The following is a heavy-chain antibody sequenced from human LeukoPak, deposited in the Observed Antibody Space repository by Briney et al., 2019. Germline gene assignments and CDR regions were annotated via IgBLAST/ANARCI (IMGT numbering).Heavy chain of an antibody. CDR1: GGSFSGYY. CDR2: INHSGST. Sequence: SETLSLTCAVYGGSFSGYYWSWIRQPPGKGLEWIGEINHSGSTNYNPSLKSRVTISVDTSKNQFSLKLSSVTAADTAVYYCARYNWNDEDYGMDVWGQGTTVTVSS. J-gene: IGHJ6*02. D-gene: IGHD1-1*01. V-gene: IGHV4-34*01. CDR3: ARYNWNDEDYGMDV.